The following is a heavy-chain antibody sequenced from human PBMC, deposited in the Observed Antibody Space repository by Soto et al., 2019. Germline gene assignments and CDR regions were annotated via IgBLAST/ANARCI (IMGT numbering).Heavy chain of an antibody. CDR3: ARVRDWFDP. CDR2: IDHSGYT. J-gene: IGHJ5*02. V-gene: IGHV4-34*01. CDR1: GGSFSGYY. Sequence: ETLSLTCAVYGGSFSGYYWNWIRQPPGKGLEWIGEIDHSGYTNYNPSLKSRVTISVDTSKNQFSLRLTSVTAADTAVYYCARVRDWFDPWGQGTMVTVYS. D-gene: IGHD3-3*01.